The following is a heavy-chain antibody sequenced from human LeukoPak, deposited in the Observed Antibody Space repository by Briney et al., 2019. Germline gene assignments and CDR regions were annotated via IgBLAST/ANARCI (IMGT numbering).Heavy chain of an antibody. Sequence: SETLSLTCAVSGASVSGSNYYWGWIRQPPGKGLEWIGNIYSSGSTYYNASLQSRVTISIDTSKNQFSLRLNFVTAADTAMYYCAKSGGYGLIDYWGQGTRVTVSS. J-gene: IGHJ4*02. CDR3: AKSGGYGLIDY. CDR1: GASVSGSNYY. D-gene: IGHD1-26*01. V-gene: IGHV4-39*01. CDR2: IYSSGST.